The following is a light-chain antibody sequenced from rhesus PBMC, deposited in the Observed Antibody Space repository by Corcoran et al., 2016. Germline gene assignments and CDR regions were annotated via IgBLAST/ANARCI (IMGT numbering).Light chain of an antibody. CDR1: QSFSSS. CDR2: GAS. CDR3: QQFNNWT. J-gene: IGKJ1*01. Sequence: EIVLTQSPATLSLSPGERATLSCRASQSFSSSLAWYQQKPGQAPRLLIYGASSRATGIPDRFMGSGSGTDFTLTISSLEPEDVGIYYCQQFNNWTFGQGTKVEI. V-gene: IGKV3-42*02.